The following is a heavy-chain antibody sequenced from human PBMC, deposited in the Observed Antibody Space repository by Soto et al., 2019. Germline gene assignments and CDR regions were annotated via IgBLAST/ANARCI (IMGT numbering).Heavy chain of an antibody. J-gene: IGHJ4*02. V-gene: IGHV1-2*02. CDR3: ARASARASDY. Sequence: GASVKVSCKASGYTFTGYYMHWVQQAPGQGLEWMGWINPNSGGTNYAQKFQGRVTMTRDTSISTAYMELSRLRSDDAAVYYCARASARASDYWGQGTLVTVSS. CDR2: INPNSGGT. CDR1: GYTFTGYY.